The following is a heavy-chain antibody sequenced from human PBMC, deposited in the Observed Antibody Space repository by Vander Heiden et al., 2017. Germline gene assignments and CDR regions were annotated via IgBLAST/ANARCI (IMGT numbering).Heavy chain of an antibody. CDR1: GVSFGGYY. V-gene: IGHV4-34*01. CDR3: ARESSSSYYYYGMDV. D-gene: IGHD6-6*01. CDR2: INHSGST. J-gene: IGHJ6*02. Sequence: QVHLQQWRARLLKPSETLSLTCSVYGVSFGGYYWSWIRQPPGKGLEWIGEINHSGSTNYNPSLKSRVTISVDTSKNQFSLKLSSVTAADTAVYYCARESSSSYYYYGMDVWGQGTTVTVSS.